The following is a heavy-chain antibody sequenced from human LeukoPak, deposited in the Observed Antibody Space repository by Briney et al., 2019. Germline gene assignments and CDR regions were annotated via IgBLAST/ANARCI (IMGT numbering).Heavy chain of an antibody. CDR1: GFTFSSYW. Sequence: GSLRLSCAASGFTFSSYWMSWVRQAPGKGLEWVANIKQDGSEKYYVDSVKGRFTISRDNAKNSLYLQMNSLRAEDTAVYYCARVHDYDFWSGLGAFDIWGQGTMVTVSS. J-gene: IGHJ3*02. CDR2: IKQDGSEK. V-gene: IGHV3-7*01. CDR3: ARVHDYDFWSGLGAFDI. D-gene: IGHD3-3*01.